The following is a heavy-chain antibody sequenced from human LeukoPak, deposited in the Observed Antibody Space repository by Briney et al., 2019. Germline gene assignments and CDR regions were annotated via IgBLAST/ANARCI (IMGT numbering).Heavy chain of an antibody. D-gene: IGHD7-27*01. Sequence: ASVTVSFKSSGYTFTSYDINWVRQATGQGLEWMGWMNPNSGDTGYVQKFQGRVTMTRSTSISTAYMELSSLRSEDTAVYYCARGPGGTGSLFDYWGQGTPVTVSS. V-gene: IGHV1-8*01. CDR1: GYTFTSYD. J-gene: IGHJ4*02. CDR2: MNPNSGDT. CDR3: ARGPGGTGSLFDY.